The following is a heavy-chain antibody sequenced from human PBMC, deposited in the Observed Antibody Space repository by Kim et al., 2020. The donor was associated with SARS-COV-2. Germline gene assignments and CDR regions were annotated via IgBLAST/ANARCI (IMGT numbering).Heavy chain of an antibody. Sequence: ASVKVSCKASGYTFTGYYMHWVRQAPGQGLEWMGWINPNSGGTNYAQKFQGRVTMTRDTSISTAYMELSRLRSDDTAVYYCAGGAVDKRDYYGMDVWGQGTTVTVSS. CDR1: GYTFTGYY. CDR2: INPNSGGT. V-gene: IGHV1-2*02. D-gene: IGHD5-12*01. CDR3: AGGAVDKRDYYGMDV. J-gene: IGHJ6*02.